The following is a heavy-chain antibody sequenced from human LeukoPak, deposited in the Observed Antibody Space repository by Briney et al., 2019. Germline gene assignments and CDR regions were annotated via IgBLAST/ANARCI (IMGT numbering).Heavy chain of an antibody. CDR3: ARVEVSAGLPGIAAAGTVFGFDY. D-gene: IGHD6-13*01. V-gene: IGHV1-46*01. Sequence: ASVKVSCKASGYTFTSYYMHWVRQAPGQGLEWMGIINPSGGSTSYAQKFQGRVTMTRDTSTSTVYMELSSLRSEDTAVYYCARVEVSAGLPGIAAAGTVFGFDYWGQGTLVTVSS. CDR1: GYTFTSYY. J-gene: IGHJ4*02. CDR2: INPSGGST.